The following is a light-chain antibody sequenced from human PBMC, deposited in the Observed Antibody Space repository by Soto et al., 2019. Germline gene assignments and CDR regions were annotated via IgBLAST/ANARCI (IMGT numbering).Light chain of an antibody. CDR3: CSYAGSSTFVYV. J-gene: IGLJ1*01. Sequence: QSVLTQPASVSGSPGQSITISCTGTSSDVGSYNLVSWYQQHPGKAPKLMIYEGSKRPSGVSNRFSGSKSGNTASLTISGLQAEDEADYYCCSYAGSSTFVYVFGPGTKSPS. CDR2: EGS. CDR1: SSDVGSYNL. V-gene: IGLV2-23*03.